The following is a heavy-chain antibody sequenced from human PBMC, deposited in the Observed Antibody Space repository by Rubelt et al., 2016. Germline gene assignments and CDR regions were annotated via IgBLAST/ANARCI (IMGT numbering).Heavy chain of an antibody. J-gene: IGHJ5*01. V-gene: IGHV3-23*01. D-gene: IGHD6-13*01. Sequence: ECGGGLVQPGGSLTLSCAASGFIFNNFAMSWVRQPPGKGLEWVSSISSGAASIYYADSVKGRFTLSRDNSKNTVSLQMNDLRAEDTAVYYCVKGGISSWFDSWGQGTLVTVSS. CDR2: ISSGAASI. CDR1: GFIFNNFA. CDR3: VKGGISSWFDS.